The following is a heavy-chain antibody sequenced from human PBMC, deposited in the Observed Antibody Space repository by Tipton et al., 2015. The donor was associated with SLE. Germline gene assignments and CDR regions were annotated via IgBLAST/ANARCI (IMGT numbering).Heavy chain of an antibody. CDR2: ITRSGST. D-gene: IGHD3-3*01. CDR1: GGSFSGHY. V-gene: IGHV4-34*01. CDR3: ARRSRITIFGVVDFDY. Sequence: GLVKPSETLSLTCAVYGGSFSGHYWSWIRQTPGKGLEWIGEITRSGSTNYNPSLRSRVTISIDTSKNQFSLKVNAVTAADTAVYYCARRSRITIFGVVDFDYWGQGIQVTVSS. J-gene: IGHJ4*02.